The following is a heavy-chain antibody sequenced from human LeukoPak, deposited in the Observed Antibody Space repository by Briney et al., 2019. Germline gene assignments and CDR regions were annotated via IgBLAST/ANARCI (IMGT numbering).Heavy chain of an antibody. Sequence: GASLRLSCAASGFIFSNYAMYWVRQAPGRGLEWVSAISGRSDNTYYADSVKGRFTLSRDSSKNTLYLQMNSLRADDTAVYYCAKWGDYDVLTGYYVSDFWGQGTLVTVSS. J-gene: IGHJ4*02. CDR3: AKWGDYDVLTGYYVSDF. V-gene: IGHV3-23*01. CDR1: GFIFSNYA. CDR2: ISGRSDNT. D-gene: IGHD3-9*01.